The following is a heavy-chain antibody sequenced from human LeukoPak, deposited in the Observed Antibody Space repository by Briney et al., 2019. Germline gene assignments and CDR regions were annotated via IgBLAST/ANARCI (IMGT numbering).Heavy chain of an antibody. Sequence: GGSLRLSCAASGFTFSRYAVRWVRQAPGKGLEWVSGISGSGGSTYYADSVKGRFTISRDNSKNTLYLQMNSLRAEDTAVYYCAKDRIAARPFSFDYWGQGTLVTVSS. CDR2: ISGSGGST. CDR3: AKDRIAARPFSFDY. D-gene: IGHD6-6*01. J-gene: IGHJ4*02. V-gene: IGHV3-23*01. CDR1: GFTFSRYA.